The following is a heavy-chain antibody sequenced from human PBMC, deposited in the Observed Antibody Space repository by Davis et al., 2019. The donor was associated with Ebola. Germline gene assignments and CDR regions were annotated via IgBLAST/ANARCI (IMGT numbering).Heavy chain of an antibody. V-gene: IGHV1-8*01. J-gene: IGHJ4*02. CDR3: ARERNSLGSDF. D-gene: IGHD5-18*01. CDR1: GYSSTSYD. CDR2: MNPNSGNT. Sequence: AASVKVSCKASGYSSTSYDINWVRQASGQGLEWMGWMNPNSGNTGYAQKFQGRVTMTRDTSRTTAYMELSSLTSEDTAVYFCARERNSLGSDFWGQGTLISVSS.